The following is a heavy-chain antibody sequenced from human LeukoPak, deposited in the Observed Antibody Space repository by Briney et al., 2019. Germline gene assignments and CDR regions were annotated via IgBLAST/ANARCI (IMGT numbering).Heavy chain of an antibody. V-gene: IGHV3-48*02. CDR3: AREGDDFSLGPIYFDY. Sequence: GGSLRLSCAASGFTLSNYDMNWVRQAPGKGLEWVSYISSSGSTKYYADAVKGRFTVSRDNAKNSLYLQMNTLRDEDTALYYCAREGDDFSLGPIYFDYWGQGTLVTVSS. J-gene: IGHJ4*02. CDR1: GFTLSNYD. D-gene: IGHD5-24*01. CDR2: ISSSGSTK.